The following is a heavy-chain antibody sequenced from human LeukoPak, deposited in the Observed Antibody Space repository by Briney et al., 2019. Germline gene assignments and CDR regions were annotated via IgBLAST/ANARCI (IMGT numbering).Heavy chain of an antibody. CDR1: GFTFSNHG. CDR3: AKGRSGFRY. J-gene: IGHJ4*02. CDR2: VSPPGGGT. Sequence: GGSLRLSCAASGFTFSNHGMNWVRQAPGKGLEWLSGVSPPGGGTYYADSVKGRFTISRDNSKNTLYLQMNSLRAEDTAVYYCAKGRSGFRYWGQGTLVTVSS. V-gene: IGHV3-23*01. D-gene: IGHD2/OR15-2a*01.